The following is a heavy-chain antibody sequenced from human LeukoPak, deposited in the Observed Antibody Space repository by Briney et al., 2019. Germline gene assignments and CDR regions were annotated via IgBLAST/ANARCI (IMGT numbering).Heavy chain of an antibody. CDR3: ARGLPYISGPSDVR. J-gene: IGHJ4*02. V-gene: IGHV3-15*01. Sequence: GGSLRLSCAASGFTFSNAWMSWVRQAPGKGLEWVGRIKSKTDGGTTDYAAPVKGRFTISRDDSKNTLYLQMNSLKTEDTAVYYCARGLPYISGPSDVRWGLGTLVTVSS. CDR2: IKSKTDGGTT. D-gene: IGHD3-22*01. CDR1: GFTFSNAW.